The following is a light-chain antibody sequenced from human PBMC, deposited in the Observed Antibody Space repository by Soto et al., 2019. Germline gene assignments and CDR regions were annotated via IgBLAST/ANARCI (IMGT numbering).Light chain of an antibody. Sequence: QSALTQPASVSGSPGQSITMSCTGTSSDVGGYNYVSWYQQHPGKAPKLMIYEVSNRPSGVSNRFSGSKSGNTASLTIPGLQAEDEADYYCTLYTSTTTNVF. CDR3: TLYTSTTTNV. J-gene: IGLJ1*01. V-gene: IGLV2-14*01. CDR1: SSDVGGYNY. CDR2: EVS.